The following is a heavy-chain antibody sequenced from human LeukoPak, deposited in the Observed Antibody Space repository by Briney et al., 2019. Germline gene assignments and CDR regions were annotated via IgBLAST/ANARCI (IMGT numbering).Heavy chain of an antibody. Sequence: GGSLRLSCAASGFTFSSNAMSWVRQAPGKGLEWVSAISGSGGSTSYADSVKGRFTISRDNAKNTLYLQMNSLRAEDTAVYYCARPFITMVRGVIGFWGQGTLVTVSS. CDR3: ARPFITMVRGVIGF. CDR1: GFTFSSNA. CDR2: ISGSGGST. J-gene: IGHJ4*02. V-gene: IGHV3-23*01. D-gene: IGHD3-10*01.